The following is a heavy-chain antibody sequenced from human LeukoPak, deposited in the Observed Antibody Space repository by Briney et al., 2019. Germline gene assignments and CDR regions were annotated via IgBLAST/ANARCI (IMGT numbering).Heavy chain of an antibody. V-gene: IGHV4-4*07. D-gene: IGHD2-15*01. CDR1: GGSISSYY. J-gene: IGHJ3*02. CDR3: ARSACSGGTCYSERGAFDI. CDR2: IYTSGST. Sequence: SETLSLTCTVSGGSISSYYWSWIRQPAGKGLEWIGRIYTSGSTNYNPSLKSRVTISVDTSKNQFSLRLSSVTAADTAVYYCARSACSGGTCYSERGAFDIWGQGTMVTVSS.